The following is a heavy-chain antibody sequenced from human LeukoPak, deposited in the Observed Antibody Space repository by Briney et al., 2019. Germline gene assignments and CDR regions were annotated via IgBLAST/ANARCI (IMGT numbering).Heavy chain of an antibody. CDR2: IYHSGST. J-gene: IGHJ4*02. V-gene: IGHV4-38-2*01. CDR1: GYSISSGYY. CDR3: ARVACSGGSCYHSFDY. Sequence: SETLSLTCAVSGYSISSGYYWGWIRQPPGKGLEWIGSIYHSGSTYYNPSLKSRVTISVDTSKNQFSLKLSSVTAADTAVYYCARVACSGGSCYHSFDYWGQGTLVPVSS. D-gene: IGHD2-15*01.